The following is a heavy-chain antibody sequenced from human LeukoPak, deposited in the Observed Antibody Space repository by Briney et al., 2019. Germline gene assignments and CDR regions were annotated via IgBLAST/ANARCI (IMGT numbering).Heavy chain of an antibody. CDR2: INVGNGNT. Sequence: ASVKVSCKASGYTFTRYAIHWVRQPPGQRLEGMGWINVGNGNTQYSQDFQGRVTITRDTSASTAYMELSSLRSDNMAVYYCARSVGTQYFDSCGQGTLVTLSS. V-gene: IGHV1-3*03. D-gene: IGHD1-14*01. CDR1: GYTFTRYA. CDR3: ARSVGTQYFDS. J-gene: IGHJ4*02.